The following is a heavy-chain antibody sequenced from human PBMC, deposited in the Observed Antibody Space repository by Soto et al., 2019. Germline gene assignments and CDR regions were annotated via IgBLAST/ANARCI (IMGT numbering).Heavy chain of an antibody. CDR3: ARGVTYYDISTGYSPYNWFDP. CDR1: GYTFTSYG. V-gene: IGHV1-18*01. D-gene: IGHD3-9*01. Sequence: GASVKVSCKASGYTFTSYGISWVRQAPGQGLEWMGWISAYNGNTNYAQKLQGRVTMTTDTSTSTAYMELRSLRSDDTAVYYCARGVTYYDISTGYSPYNWFDPWGQGTLVTVSS. CDR2: ISAYNGNT. J-gene: IGHJ5*02.